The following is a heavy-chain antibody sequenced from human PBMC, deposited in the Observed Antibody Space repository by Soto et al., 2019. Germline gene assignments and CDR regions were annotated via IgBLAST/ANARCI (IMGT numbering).Heavy chain of an antibody. J-gene: IGHJ6*01. Sequence: GSVKVSFKASGYPFTSYGISLVRQAPGQGLEWIGWISAYNGNTNYAQKLQGRVTMTTDTSTSTAYMELRSLRSDDTAVYYCARDLEITMIVVVINYYYGMDVWGQGTTVTVSS. CDR1: GYPFTSYG. V-gene: IGHV1-18*01. CDR3: ARDLEITMIVVVINYYYGMDV. CDR2: ISAYNGNT. D-gene: IGHD3-22*01.